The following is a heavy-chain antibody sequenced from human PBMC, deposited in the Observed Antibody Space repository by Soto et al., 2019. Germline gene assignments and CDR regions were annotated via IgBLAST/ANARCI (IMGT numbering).Heavy chain of an antibody. V-gene: IGHV3-30*18. CDR1: GFTFSSYG. J-gene: IGHJ4*02. Sequence: GGSLRLSCAASGFTFSSYGMHWVRQAPGKGLEWVAVISYDGSNKYYADSVKGRFTISRDNSKNTLYLQMNSLGAEDTAVYYCAKESYYGDYDYWGQGTLVTVSS. D-gene: IGHD4-17*01. CDR3: AKESYYGDYDY. CDR2: ISYDGSNK.